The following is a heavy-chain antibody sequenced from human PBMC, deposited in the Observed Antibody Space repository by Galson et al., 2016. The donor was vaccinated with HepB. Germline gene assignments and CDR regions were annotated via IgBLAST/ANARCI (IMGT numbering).Heavy chain of an antibody. V-gene: IGHV3-30*18. CDR1: GFRFSFYD. D-gene: IGHD3-10*01. CDR3: VKDTYGRGSYYDY. J-gene: IGHJ4*02. CDR2: VSNDATNK. Sequence: SLRLSCAASGFRFSFYDMHWVRQAPGKGLEWVAVVSNDATNKHYSDSVKGRFTISRDNSMDTMFLQMDSLRAEETAVYYCVKDTYGRGSYYDYRGQGILVIVSS.